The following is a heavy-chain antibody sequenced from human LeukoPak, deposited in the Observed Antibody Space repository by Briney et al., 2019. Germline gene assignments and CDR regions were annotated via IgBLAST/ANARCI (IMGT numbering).Heavy chain of an antibody. Sequence: GASVKVSCKASGGTFSSYAISWVRQAPGQGLEWMGRIIPILGIANYAQKFQGRVTITADKSTSTAYMELSSLRSEDTAVYYCARDFPPGPLDYYYYGMDVWGQGTTVTVSS. CDR2: IIPILGIA. V-gene: IGHV1-69*04. J-gene: IGHJ6*02. CDR1: GGTFSSYA. CDR3: ARDFPPGPLDYYYYGMDV.